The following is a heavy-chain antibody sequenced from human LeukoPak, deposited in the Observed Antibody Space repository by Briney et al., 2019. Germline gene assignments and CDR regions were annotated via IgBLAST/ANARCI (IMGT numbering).Heavy chain of an antibody. CDR1: GYTLTELS. J-gene: IGHJ6*04. Sequence: ASVKVSCKVSGYTLTELSMHWVRQAPGKGLEWMGGFDPEDGETIYAQKFQGRVTMTEDTSTDTAYMELSSLRSEDTAVYYCATRSSNAYGLTCYGMDVWGKGTTVTVSS. CDR2: FDPEDGET. CDR3: ATRSSNAYGLTCYGMDV. V-gene: IGHV1-24*01. D-gene: IGHD3-10*01.